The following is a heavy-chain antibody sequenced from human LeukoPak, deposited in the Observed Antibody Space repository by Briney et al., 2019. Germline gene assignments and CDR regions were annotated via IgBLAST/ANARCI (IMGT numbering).Heavy chain of an antibody. CDR2: ISAYNGNT. J-gene: IGHJ4*02. CDR3: ARHLCSTSCYRGAYFDY. Sequence: ASVKVSCKASGYTFTSYGISWVRQAPGQGLEGMGWISAYNGNTNYAQKLQGRVTMTTDTSTSTAYMELRSLRSDDTAVYYCARHLCSTSCYRGAYFDYWGQGTLVTVSS. D-gene: IGHD2-2*02. CDR1: GYTFTSYG. V-gene: IGHV1-18*01.